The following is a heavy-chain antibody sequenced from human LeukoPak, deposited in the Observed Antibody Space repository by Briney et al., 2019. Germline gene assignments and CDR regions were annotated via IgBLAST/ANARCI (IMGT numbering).Heavy chain of an antibody. Sequence: PGGSLRLSCAASGFTFSSYSMNWVRQAPGKGXXXXXXXXXXXXXXXYADSVKGRFTISRDNAKNSLYLQMNSLRAEDTAVYYCAREPQLRFLEWSHGYYYYGMDVWGQGTTVTVSS. D-gene: IGHD3-3*01. CDR1: GFTFSSYS. J-gene: IGHJ6*02. V-gene: IGHV3-21*01. CDR3: AREPQLRFLEWSHGYYYYGMDV. CDR2: XXXXXXXX.